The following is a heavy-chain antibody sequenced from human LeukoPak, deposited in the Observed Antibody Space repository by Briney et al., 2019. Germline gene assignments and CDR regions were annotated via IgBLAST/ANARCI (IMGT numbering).Heavy chain of an antibody. V-gene: IGHV3-9*01. Sequence: GGSLRLSCAASGFTFDDYAMHWVRQAPGKGLEWVSGISWNSGSIGYADSVKGRFTISRDNAKNSLYLQMNSLRAEDTALYYCAKDMVRGVITGMDVWGQGTTVTVSS. J-gene: IGHJ6*02. CDR2: ISWNSGSI. CDR3: AKDMVRGVITGMDV. D-gene: IGHD3-10*01. CDR1: GFTFDDYA.